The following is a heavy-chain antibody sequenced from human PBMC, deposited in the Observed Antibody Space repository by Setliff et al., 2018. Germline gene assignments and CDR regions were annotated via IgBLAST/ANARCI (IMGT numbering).Heavy chain of an antibody. CDR2: INPHGSEK. V-gene: IGHV3-7*01. CDR3: FGAGTCSY. J-gene: IGHJ4*02. D-gene: IGHD3-10*01. Sequence: GWSLRLSCTASGLSYSNDWVSWVRQAPGKGLEWLASINPHGSEKYYADSVKGRFTISRDNAKNSLSLQMNNLRTEDTAVYYCFGAGTCSYRGQGTLVTVSS. CDR1: GLSYSNDW.